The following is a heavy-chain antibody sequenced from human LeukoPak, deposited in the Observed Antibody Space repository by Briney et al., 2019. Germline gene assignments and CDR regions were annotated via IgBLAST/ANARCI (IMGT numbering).Heavy chain of an antibody. CDR3: ARAKAAPSLPYYFDY. Sequence: SVNVSCKASGRTLSSYAISWERQLPGHGREWVGGTIPIFGTANYAQKFQGRVTITTDESTSTAYMELSSLRSEDTAVYYCARAKAAPSLPYYFDYWGQGTLVTVSS. CDR2: TIPIFGTA. V-gene: IGHV1-69*05. D-gene: IGHD2-15*01. J-gene: IGHJ4*02. CDR1: GRTLSSYA.